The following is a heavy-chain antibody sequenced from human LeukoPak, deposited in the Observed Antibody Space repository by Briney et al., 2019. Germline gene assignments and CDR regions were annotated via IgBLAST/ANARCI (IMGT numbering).Heavy chain of an antibody. J-gene: IGHJ4*02. CDR2: IWYDGSNK. Sequence: PGRSLRLSCAASGFTFSSYGMHWVRQAPGKGLEWVAVIWYDGSNKYYADSVKGRFTISRDNSKNTLYLQMISLRAEDTAVYYCARGGGSGYEVDYWGQGTLVTVSS. V-gene: IGHV3-33*01. CDR3: ARGGGSGYEVDY. D-gene: IGHD5-12*01. CDR1: GFTFSSYG.